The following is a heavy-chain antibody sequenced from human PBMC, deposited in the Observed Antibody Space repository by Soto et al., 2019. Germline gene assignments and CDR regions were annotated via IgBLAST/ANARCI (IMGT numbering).Heavy chain of an antibody. J-gene: IGHJ5*02. D-gene: IGHD3-10*01. CDR1: GFTFSTYN. CDR3: ARDFGGILRFGES. Sequence: DVQLVESGGGLVKPGGSLRLSCAASGFTFSTYNMNWVRQARGKGLGWVSSIPSSTSYIFYADSVKGRFTISRDNAKNSLYLQMNSLRAEDTAVYYCARDFGGILRFGESWGQGTLVTVSS. CDR2: IPSSTSYI. V-gene: IGHV3-21*01.